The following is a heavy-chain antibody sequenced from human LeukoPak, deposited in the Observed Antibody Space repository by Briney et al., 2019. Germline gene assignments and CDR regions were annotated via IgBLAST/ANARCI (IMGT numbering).Heavy chain of an antibody. CDR3: ARDQKVGATPYFGMDV. J-gene: IGHJ6*02. Sequence: GASVKVSCTASGYTFTSYGISWVRQAPGQGLEWMGRIIPMLGTVNYAQKFQGRVTIIADKFTSTAYMEVSSLRSEDTAVYYCARDQKVGATPYFGMDVWGQGTTVTVSS. V-gene: IGHV1-69*04. CDR2: IIPMLGTV. D-gene: IGHD1-26*01. CDR1: GYTFTSYG.